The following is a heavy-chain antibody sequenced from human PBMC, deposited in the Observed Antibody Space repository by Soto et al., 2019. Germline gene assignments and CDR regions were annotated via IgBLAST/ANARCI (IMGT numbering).Heavy chain of an antibody. CDR1: GWSFSGYY. CDR2: INHSGST. D-gene: IGHD3-10*01. V-gene: IGHV4-34*01. CDR3: ARGSTGGQPRYFDS. J-gene: IGHJ4*03. Sequence: XETLSLTCSVYGWSFSGYYWGWIRQPPGKGLEWIGEINHSGSTNYNPSLKRRVTISGDTSKNQVSRKLSSVTAADTAVYYGARGSTGGQPRYFDSWGQGTLVTVSS.